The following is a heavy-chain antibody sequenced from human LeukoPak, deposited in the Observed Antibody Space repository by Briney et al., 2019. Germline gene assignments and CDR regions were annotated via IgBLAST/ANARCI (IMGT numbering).Heavy chain of an antibody. V-gene: IGHV3-23*01. J-gene: IGHJ4*02. CDR1: GFTFSSYA. D-gene: IGHD1-7*01. CDR3: AKGLTGTTEYYFDY. CDR2: ISGSGGST. Sequence: GGSLRLSCAASGFTFSSYAMSRVRQAPGKGLEWVSAISGSGGSTYYADSVKGRFTISRDNSKNTLYLQMNSLRAEDTAVYYCAKGLTGTTEYYFDYWGQGTLVTVSS.